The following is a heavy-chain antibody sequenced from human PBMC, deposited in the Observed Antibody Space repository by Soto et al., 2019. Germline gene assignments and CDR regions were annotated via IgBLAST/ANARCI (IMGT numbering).Heavy chain of an antibody. V-gene: IGHV3-74*01. J-gene: IGHJ5*02. CDR3: FRGAGAFLSSWYFRLHS. D-gene: IGHD6-13*01. CDR2: VNTDGSAT. CDR1: GFPFSRSF. Sequence: VGYVRLSCAASGFPFSRSFMHWVRQAPGKGLVWVARVNTDGSATVYAGSVKGRFTISRDNVRNTVSLEMNDLRAEDTAVYFCFRGAGAFLSSWYFRLHSWGQGTTVTVSS.